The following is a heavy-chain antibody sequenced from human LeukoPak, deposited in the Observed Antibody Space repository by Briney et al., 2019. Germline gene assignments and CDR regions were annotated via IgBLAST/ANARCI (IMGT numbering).Heavy chain of an antibody. D-gene: IGHD3-16*02. CDR3: ARSFGGVIAPFDY. CDR2: IYSGGST. J-gene: IGHJ4*02. CDR1: GFTVSSNY. Sequence: GGSLRLSCAASGFTVSSNYMSWVRQAPGKGLEWVSVIYSGGSTYYADSVKGRFTISRDNSKNTLYLQMNGLRAEDTAVYYCARSFGGVIAPFDYWGQGTLVTVSS. V-gene: IGHV3-53*01.